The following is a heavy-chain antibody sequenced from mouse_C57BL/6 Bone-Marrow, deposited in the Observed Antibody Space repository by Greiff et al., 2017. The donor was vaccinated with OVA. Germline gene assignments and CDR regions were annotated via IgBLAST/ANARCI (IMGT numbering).Heavy chain of an antibody. CDR2: ISNLAYSI. CDR3: ARHRRDWYFDV. J-gene: IGHJ1*03. CDR1: GFTFSDYG. Sequence: EVQLVESGGGLVQPGGSLKLSCAASGFTFSDYGMAWGRQAPRKGPEWVAFISNLAYSIYYADPVTGRFTISRENAKNTLYLGMSSLRSEDTAMYYCARHRRDWYFDVWGTGTTVTVSS. V-gene: IGHV5-15*01.